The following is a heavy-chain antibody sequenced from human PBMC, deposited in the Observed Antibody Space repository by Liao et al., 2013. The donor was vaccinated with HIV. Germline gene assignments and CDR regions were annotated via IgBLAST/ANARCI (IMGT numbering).Heavy chain of an antibody. CDR3: ARGTYYDGSPLPTDY. D-gene: IGHD3-22*01. Sequence: QVQLQQWGTGLLKPSETRSLSCAVYGVSFRSYYWSWIRQPPGKGLEWIGRINHSGATNYNPSLKSRVILSIDTSKNQVSLNLTSVTAADTAVYYCARGTYYDGSPLPTDYWGQGSLVTVSS. V-gene: IGHV4-34*01. CDR1: GVSFRSYY. J-gene: IGHJ4*02. CDR2: INHSGAT.